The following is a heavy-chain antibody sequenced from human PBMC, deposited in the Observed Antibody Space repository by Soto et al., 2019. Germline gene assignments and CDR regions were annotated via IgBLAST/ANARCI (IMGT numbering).Heavy chain of an antibody. CDR1: GGSFSGYF. V-gene: IGHV4-34*01. CDR2: STHGGST. CDR3: VLSRPRNAARDH. J-gene: IGHJ4*02. Sequence: SETLSLTCAVYGGSFSGYFYSWIRQPPGKGLEWIGESTHGGSTNYNPSLKSRVTISIDTSKNQFSLKLSSVTAADTAVYYCVLSRPRNAARDHWGQGTQVTV. D-gene: IGHD2-2*01.